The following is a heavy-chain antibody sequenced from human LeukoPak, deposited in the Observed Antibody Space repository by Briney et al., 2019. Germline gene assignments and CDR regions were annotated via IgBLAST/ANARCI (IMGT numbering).Heavy chain of an antibody. D-gene: IGHD3-10*01. J-gene: IGHJ4*02. CDR3: ARMGIRGVSL. CDR2: VNPNSGGT. CDR1: GYTFTGYY. Sequence: ASAKVSCKASGYTFTGYYMHWVRQAPGQPLEWMGRVNPNSGGTNYAQKFQGRVTMTRDTSISTAYMELSRLSSDDTAVYYCARMGIRGVSLWGQGTLVTVSS. V-gene: IGHV1-2*02.